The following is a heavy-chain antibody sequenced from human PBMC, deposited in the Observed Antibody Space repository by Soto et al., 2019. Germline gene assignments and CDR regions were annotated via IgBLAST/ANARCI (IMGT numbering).Heavy chain of an antibody. CDR2: IYWDDDQ. Sequence: QITLKESGPTLVKPTQTLTLTCTFSGFSLTTDAVGVGWIRQPPGKALEWLALIYWDDDQRYSPSLKTRLTITKDASRNQVVLTLANMDPADTGTYSCAHPYWVASGIRYYFDYWGQGTLVTVSS. D-gene: IGHD1-1*01. CDR3: AHPYWVASGIRYYFDY. J-gene: IGHJ4*02. CDR1: GFSLTTDAVG. V-gene: IGHV2-5*02.